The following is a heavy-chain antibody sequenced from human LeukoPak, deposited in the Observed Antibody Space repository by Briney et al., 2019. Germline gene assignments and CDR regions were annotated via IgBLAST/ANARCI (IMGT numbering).Heavy chain of an antibody. CDR1: GGSISSYY. D-gene: IGHD1-7*01. CDR3: ARDYQAARNYGAFDI. V-gene: IGHV4-4*07. CDR2: IYTSGST. Sequence: PSETLSLTCTVSGGSISSYYWSWIRQPAGKGLEWIGRIYTSGSTNYNPSLKSRVTMSVDTSKNQFSLKLSSVTAADTAVYYCARDYQAARNYGAFDIWGQGTMVTVSS. J-gene: IGHJ3*02.